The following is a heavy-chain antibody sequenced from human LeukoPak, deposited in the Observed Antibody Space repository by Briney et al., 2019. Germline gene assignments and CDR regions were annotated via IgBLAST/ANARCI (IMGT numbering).Heavy chain of an antibody. V-gene: IGHV1-2*02. D-gene: IGHD1-26*01. Sequence: ASVKVSCKASGYTFTSYGISWVRQAPGQGLEWMGWINPNSGGTSYAQKFQGRVTMTRDTSISTAYMELGRLRSDDTAVYYCARATGIVGANDYWGQGTLVTVSS. CDR1: GYTFTSYG. CDR3: ARATGIVGANDY. CDR2: INPNSGGT. J-gene: IGHJ4*02.